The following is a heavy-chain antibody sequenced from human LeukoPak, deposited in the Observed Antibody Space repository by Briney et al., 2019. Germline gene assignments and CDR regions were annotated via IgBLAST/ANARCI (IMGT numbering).Heavy chain of an antibody. CDR3: AKDLRNSVSPSPSAFDI. V-gene: IGHV3-23*01. D-gene: IGHD2-8*01. Sequence: GGSLRLSCAASGFTFSSYAMSWVRQAPGKGLEWVSAISGSGGSTYYADSVKGRFTTSRDNSKNTLYLQMNSLRAEDTAVYYCAKDLRNSVSPSPSAFDIWGQGTMVTVSS. J-gene: IGHJ3*02. CDR1: GFTFSSYA. CDR2: ISGSGGST.